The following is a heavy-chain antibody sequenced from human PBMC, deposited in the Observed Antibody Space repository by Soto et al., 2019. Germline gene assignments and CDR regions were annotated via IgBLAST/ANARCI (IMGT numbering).Heavy chain of an antibody. CDR2: ASCSETT. CDR3: ARCLLRGDWYFDL. Sequence: QLQLQESGPGLVKPSETLSLPCNVSGASITTANYYWAWIRQPPGKSLEWIGGASCSETTYYNPSLRTPLTISLDTSKNPFYLKLTSVAAADTAVYYCARCLLRGDWYFDLWGRGTLVTVSS. V-gene: IGHV4-39*01. J-gene: IGHJ2*01. D-gene: IGHD1-26*01. CDR1: GASITTANYY.